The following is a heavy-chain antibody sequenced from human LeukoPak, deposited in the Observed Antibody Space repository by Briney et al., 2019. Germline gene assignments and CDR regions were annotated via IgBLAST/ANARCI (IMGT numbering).Heavy chain of an antibody. CDR2: INHSGST. CDR1: GGSFSGYY. Sequence: SETLSLTCAVYGGSFSGYYWSWIRQPPGKGLEWIGEINHSGSTNYNPSLKSRVTISVDTSKNQFSLKLSSVAAADTAVYYCARAGRLYYGSGSYLGFYYGMDVWGQGTTVTVSS. V-gene: IGHV4-34*01. CDR3: ARAGRLYYGSGSYLGFYYGMDV. D-gene: IGHD3-10*01. J-gene: IGHJ6*02.